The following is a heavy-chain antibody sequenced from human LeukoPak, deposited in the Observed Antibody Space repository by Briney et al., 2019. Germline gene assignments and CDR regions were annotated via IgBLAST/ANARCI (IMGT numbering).Heavy chain of an antibody. CDR2: INPNSGGT. J-gene: IGHJ4*02. CDR1: GYTFTGYY. Sequence: ASVKVSCKASGYTFTGYYMHWVRQAPGQGLEWMGWINPNSGGTNYAQKFQGRVTMTRDTSISTAYMELSGLKSDDTAIYYCAKAMDTSMVPDLNYWGQGTLVTVSS. CDR3: AKAMDTSMVPDLNY. V-gene: IGHV1-2*02. D-gene: IGHD5-18*01.